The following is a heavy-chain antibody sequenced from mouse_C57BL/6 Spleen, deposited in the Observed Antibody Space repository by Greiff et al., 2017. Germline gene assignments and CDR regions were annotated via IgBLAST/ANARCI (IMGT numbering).Heavy chain of an antibody. CDR2: IYPGSGNT. Sequence: QVQLQQSGAELVRPGASVKLSCKASGYTFTDYYINWVKQRPGQGLEWIARIYPGSGNTYYNEKFKGKATLTAEKSSSTAYMQLSSLTSEDSAVYFCARGDYYGSSYDYFDYWGQGTTLTVSS. D-gene: IGHD1-1*01. V-gene: IGHV1-76*01. CDR3: ARGDYYGSSYDYFDY. J-gene: IGHJ2*01. CDR1: GYTFTDYY.